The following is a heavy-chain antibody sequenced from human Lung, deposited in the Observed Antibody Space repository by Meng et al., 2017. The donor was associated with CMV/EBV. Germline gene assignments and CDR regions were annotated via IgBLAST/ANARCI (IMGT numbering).Heavy chain of an antibody. CDR2: IYHSGST. Sequence: SETLSLXXTVSGYSISSGYYWGWIRQPPGKGLEWIGSIYHSGSTYYNPSLKSRVTISVDTSKNQFSLKLSSVTAADTAVYYCARVSCSSTSCYDYWGQGTLVTVSS. CDR3: ARVSCSSTSCYDY. V-gene: IGHV4-38-2*02. CDR1: GYSISSGYY. J-gene: IGHJ4*02. D-gene: IGHD2-2*01.